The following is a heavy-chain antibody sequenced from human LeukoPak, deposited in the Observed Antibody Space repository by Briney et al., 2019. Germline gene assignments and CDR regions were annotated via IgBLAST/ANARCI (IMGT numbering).Heavy chain of an antibody. V-gene: IGHV3-7*01. D-gene: IGHD5-18*01. CDR3: ARVKVDTAMVTIFDY. Sequence: PGGSLRLSCAASGFTFSSYWMSWVRQAPGKGLEWVANIKQDGSEKYYVDSVKGRFTISRDNAKNSLYLQMNSLRAEDTAVYYCARVKVDTAMVTIFDYWGQGTLVTVSS. CDR1: GFTFSSYW. CDR2: IKQDGSEK. J-gene: IGHJ4*02.